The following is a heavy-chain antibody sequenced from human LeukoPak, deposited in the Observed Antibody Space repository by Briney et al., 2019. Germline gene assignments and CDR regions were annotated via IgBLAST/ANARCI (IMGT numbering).Heavy chain of an antibody. V-gene: IGHV3-7*01. CDR2: IKRDGSET. CDR1: GFTFTRYA. CDR3: APSIGY. J-gene: IGHJ4*02. Sequence: QPGGSLRLSCAASGFTFTRYAMSWVRQAPGKGLEWVANIKRDGSETYYVDSVRGRFTISRDNAKNSLFLQMNSLRAEDTAVYYCAPSIGYWGQGTLVTVSS.